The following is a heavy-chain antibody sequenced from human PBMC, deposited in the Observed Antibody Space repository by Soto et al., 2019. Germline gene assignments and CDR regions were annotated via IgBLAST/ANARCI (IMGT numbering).Heavy chain of an antibody. J-gene: IGHJ4*02. CDR3: VRRVSGNYDY. D-gene: IGHD1-7*01. CDR1: GFTFSSYD. Sequence: VQLAESGGGMVQPGGSLRLSCVASGFTFSSYDMHWVRQAPGNGLEYVSSISSNGGTTYYGNSVKGRFTISRDNSKNTLYLQMGSLRAEDMAVYYCVRRVSGNYDYWGQGTLVTVSS. CDR2: ISSNGGTT. V-gene: IGHV3-64*01.